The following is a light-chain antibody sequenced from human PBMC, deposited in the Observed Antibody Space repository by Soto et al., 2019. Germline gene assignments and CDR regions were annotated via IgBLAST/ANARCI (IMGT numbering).Light chain of an antibody. Sequence: DIQMTQSPSTLSGSVGDRVTITCRASQTISSWLAWYQQKTGKAPKLLIYKAATLKSGVPSRFSGSGSGTDFTLTISGLQPEDFGTYYCQQSYVTPLTFGGGNKVDI. CDR3: QQSYVTPLT. J-gene: IGKJ4*01. CDR1: QTISSW. V-gene: IGKV1-5*03. CDR2: KAA.